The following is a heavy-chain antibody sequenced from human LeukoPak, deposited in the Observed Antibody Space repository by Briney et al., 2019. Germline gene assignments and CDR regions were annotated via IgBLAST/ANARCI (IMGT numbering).Heavy chain of an antibody. CDR1: GSSFTSYW. CDR3: ALFWSGSARADY. J-gene: IGHJ4*02. V-gene: IGHV5-51*01. CDR2: IYPGDSDT. Sequence: GESLQISCEGSGSSFTSYWIGWVRQLPGKGLEWMGIIYPGDSDTRYSPSFQGQVTISADKSISTAYLQWSSLKASDTAMYYCALFWSGSARADYWGQGTLVTVSS. D-gene: IGHD3-3*01.